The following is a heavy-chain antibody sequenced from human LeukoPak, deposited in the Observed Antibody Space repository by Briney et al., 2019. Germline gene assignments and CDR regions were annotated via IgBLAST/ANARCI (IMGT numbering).Heavy chain of an antibody. J-gene: IGHJ3*02. D-gene: IGHD3-10*01. V-gene: IGHV3-11*01. CDR1: GFTFSDYY. CDR2: ISSSGSTI. Sequence: GGSLRLSSAASGFTFSDYYMSWIRQAPGKGLGGVAYISSSGSTIYYADSVKGRFTISRDNAKNSLYLQMNSLRAEDTAVYYCARDGILWFGELHDAFDIWGQGTMVTVSS. CDR3: ARDGILWFGELHDAFDI.